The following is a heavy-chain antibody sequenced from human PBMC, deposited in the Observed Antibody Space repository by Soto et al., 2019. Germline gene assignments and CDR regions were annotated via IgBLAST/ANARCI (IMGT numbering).Heavy chain of an antibody. CDR2: IRGDNGDT. V-gene: IGHV1-18*04. CDR3: ARDLRGSCTTDECFYFDF. Sequence: ASVKVSCKASGFTLSSHGISWVRQAPGQGLEWMGWIRGDNGDTNNAQKFQGRITMTTDTFTDTAYMELRSLRSDDTAVYYCARDLRGSCTTDECFYFDFWGQGTLVTVSS. J-gene: IGHJ4*02. D-gene: IGHD2-8*01. CDR1: GFTLSSHG.